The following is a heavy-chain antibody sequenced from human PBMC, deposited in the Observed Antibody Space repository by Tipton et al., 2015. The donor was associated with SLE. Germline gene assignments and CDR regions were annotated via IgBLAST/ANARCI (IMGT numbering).Heavy chain of an antibody. CDR1: GFTFDDYT. CDR2: ISGSGT. V-gene: IGHV3-20*04. CDR3: ARETSTSWDYYYYGMDV. Sequence: SLRLSCAASGFTFDDYTMNWVRQAPGKGLEWVSAISGSGTYYADSVKGRFTISRDNAKNSLYLQMNSLRAEDTALYYCARETSTSWDYYYYGMDVWGQGTTVTVSS. J-gene: IGHJ6*02. D-gene: IGHD2-2*01.